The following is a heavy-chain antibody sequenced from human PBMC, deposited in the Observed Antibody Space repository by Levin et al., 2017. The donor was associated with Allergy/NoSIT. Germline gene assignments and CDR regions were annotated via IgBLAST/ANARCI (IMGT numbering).Heavy chain of an antibody. V-gene: IGHV1-8*01. Sequence: GESLKISCKASGYTFTSYDINWVRQATGQGLEWMGWMNPNSGNTGYAQKFQGRVTMTRNTSISTAYMELSSLRSEDTAVYYCAIDNSRRLELRPVWFDPWGQGTLVTVSS. CDR1: GYTFTSYD. CDR2: MNPNSGNT. CDR3: AIDNSRRLELRPVWFDP. D-gene: IGHD1-7*01. J-gene: IGHJ5*02.